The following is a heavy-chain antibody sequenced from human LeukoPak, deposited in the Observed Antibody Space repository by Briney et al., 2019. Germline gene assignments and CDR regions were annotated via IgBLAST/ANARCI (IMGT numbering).Heavy chain of an antibody. V-gene: IGHV4-39*01. CDR1: GGSISSSSYY. D-gene: IGHD3-3*01. Sequence: PSETLSLTCTVSGGSISSSSYYWGWIRQPPGKGLEWIGSIYYSGSTYYNPFLKSRVTISVDASKNQFSLKLSSVTAADTAVYYCARHVTHYDFWSGYGYYFDYWGQGTLVTVSS. CDR3: ARHVTHYDFWSGYGYYFDY. J-gene: IGHJ4*02. CDR2: IYYSGST.